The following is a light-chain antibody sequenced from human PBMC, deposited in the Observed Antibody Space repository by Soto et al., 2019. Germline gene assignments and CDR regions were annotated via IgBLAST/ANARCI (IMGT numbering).Light chain of an antibody. Sequence: QSVLTQPPSVSAAPGQKVTISCSGSGSNIGRSYVSWYQQLPGVAPKLLIYDDNKRPSGIPDRFSGSKSGTSATLVITGLQTGDEADYSCGTWDARLTAVVFGGGTKLTVL. CDR1: GSNIGRSY. CDR3: GTWDARLTAVV. V-gene: IGLV1-51*01. J-gene: IGLJ2*01. CDR2: DDN.